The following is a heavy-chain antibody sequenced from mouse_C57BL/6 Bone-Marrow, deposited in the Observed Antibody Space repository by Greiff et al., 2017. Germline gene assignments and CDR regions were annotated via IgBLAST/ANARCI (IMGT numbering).Heavy chain of an antibody. CDR1: GYAFSSSW. D-gene: IGHD2-3*01. CDR3: ARPYDGYCDY. J-gene: IGHJ2*01. V-gene: IGHV1-82*01. Sequence: QVQLQQSGPELVKPGASVKISCKASGYAFSSSWMNWVKQRPGKGLEWIGRIYPGDGDTNYNGKFKGEATLTADKSSSTAYMPLSSLTSEDSAVYFCARPYDGYCDYWGQGTTLTVSS. CDR2: IYPGDGDT.